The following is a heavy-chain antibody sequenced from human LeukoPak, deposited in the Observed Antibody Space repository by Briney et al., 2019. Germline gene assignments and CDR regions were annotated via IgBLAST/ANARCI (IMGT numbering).Heavy chain of an antibody. V-gene: IGHV4-4*07. CDR1: GGAISSYY. Sequence: PSETLSLICTVSGGAISSYYWSWIRQPAGKGLEWIGRIYTSGSTNYNPSLKSRVTMSVDTSKNQFSLKLSSVTAADTAVYYCARDFGAKIRYYYYMDVWSKGTTVTVSS. CDR3: ARDFGAKIRYYYYMDV. CDR2: IYTSGST. J-gene: IGHJ6*03. D-gene: IGHD5-12*01.